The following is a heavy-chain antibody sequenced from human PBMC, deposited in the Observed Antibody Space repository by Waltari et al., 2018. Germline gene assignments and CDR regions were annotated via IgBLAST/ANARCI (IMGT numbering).Heavy chain of an antibody. V-gene: IGHV4-39*02. CDR1: GGSISSSSYY. Sequence: QLQLQESGPGLVKPSETLSLTCTVSGGSISSSSYYWGWIRQPPGKGLEWIGSIYYSGSTYYNPSLKSRVTISVDTSKNQFSLKLSSVTAADTAVYYCARDGQAYGDYEPFDYWGQGTLVTVSS. D-gene: IGHD4-17*01. CDR3: ARDGQAYGDYEPFDY. J-gene: IGHJ4*02. CDR2: IYYSGST.